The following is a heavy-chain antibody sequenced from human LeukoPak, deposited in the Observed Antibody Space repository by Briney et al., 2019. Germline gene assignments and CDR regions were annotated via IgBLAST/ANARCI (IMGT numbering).Heavy chain of an antibody. D-gene: IGHD3-10*01. Sequence: PSETLSLTCTVSGGSISSYYWSWIRQPPGKGLEWIGYIYYSGSTNYNPSLKSRVTISVDTSKNQFSLKLSSVTAADTAVYYCARRSVLGSLRGVIFFDPWGQGTLVTVSS. CDR2: IYYSGST. CDR3: ARRSVLGSLRGVIFFDP. V-gene: IGHV4-59*08. CDR1: GGSISSYY. J-gene: IGHJ5*02.